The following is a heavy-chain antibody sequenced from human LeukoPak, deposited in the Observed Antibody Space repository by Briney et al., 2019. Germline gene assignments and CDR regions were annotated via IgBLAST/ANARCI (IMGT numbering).Heavy chain of an antibody. Sequence: GASVKVSCKASGGTFSSYAISWVLQAPGQGLEWMGGIIPIFGTANYAQKFQGRVTITADESTSTAYMELSSLRSEDTAVYYCARDSPSSGWPYYMDVWGKGTTVTVSS. V-gene: IGHV1-69*13. CDR1: GGTFSSYA. CDR3: ARDSPSSGWPYYMDV. CDR2: IIPIFGTA. D-gene: IGHD6-19*01. J-gene: IGHJ6*03.